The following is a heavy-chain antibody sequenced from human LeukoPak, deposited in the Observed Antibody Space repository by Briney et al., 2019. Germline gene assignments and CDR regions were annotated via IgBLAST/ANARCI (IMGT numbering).Heavy chain of an antibody. CDR3: ARVGSSWQFDY. V-gene: IGHV3-21*01. J-gene: IGHJ4*02. Sequence: GGSLRLSCAASGFTFSSYSMSWVRQAPGKGLEWVSSISAGSTYIYYADSMKGRFTISRDNVKNSLPLQINSLRAEDTAVYYCARVGSSWQFDYWGQGTLVTVSS. CDR2: ISAGSTYI. D-gene: IGHD6-13*01. CDR1: GFTFSSYS.